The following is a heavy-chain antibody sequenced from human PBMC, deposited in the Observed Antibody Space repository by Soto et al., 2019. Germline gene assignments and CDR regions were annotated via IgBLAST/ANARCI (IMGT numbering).Heavy chain of an antibody. CDR2: IYRDDDK. CDR3: AHAYYYDSSGYPRDWFDP. D-gene: IGHD3-22*01. CDR1: GFSLSTSGVG. V-gene: IGHV2-5*02. J-gene: IGHJ5*02. Sequence: QITLKESGPTLVKPTQTLTLTCTFSGFSLSTSGVGVGWIRQPPGKALEWLALIYRDDDKRYSPSLKSRLTITKDTSKNQVVLTMTNMDPVDTATYYCAHAYYYDSSGYPRDWFDPWGQGTLVTVSS.